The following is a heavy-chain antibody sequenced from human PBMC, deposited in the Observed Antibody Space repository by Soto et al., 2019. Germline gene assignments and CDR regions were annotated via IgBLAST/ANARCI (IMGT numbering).Heavy chain of an antibody. CDR1: GDSVSSNSVA. CDR3: ARRVTTETTAFDY. J-gene: IGHJ4*02. V-gene: IGHV6-1*01. D-gene: IGHD1-1*01. CDR2: TYYRSKWYN. Sequence: SQTLSLTCAISGDSVSSNSVAWNWIRQSPSRGLEWLGRTYYRSKWYNDYAVSVKSRITINPDTSKNQFSLQLNSVTAEDTAVYYCARRVTTETTAFDYWGQGTLVTVSS.